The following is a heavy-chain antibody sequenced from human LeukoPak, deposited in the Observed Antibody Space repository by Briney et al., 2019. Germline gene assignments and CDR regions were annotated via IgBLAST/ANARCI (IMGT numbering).Heavy chain of an antibody. J-gene: IGHJ4*02. CDR2: IYSGGST. CDR1: GFTVGSNY. CDR3: ARDTIDSSGYYYVY. D-gene: IGHD3-22*01. Sequence: GGSLRLSCAASGFTVGSNYMSWVRQAPGKGLEWVSVIYSGGSTYYADSVKGRFTISRDNSKNTLYLQMNSLRAEDTAVYYCARDTIDSSGYYYVYWGQGTLVTVSS. V-gene: IGHV3-53*01.